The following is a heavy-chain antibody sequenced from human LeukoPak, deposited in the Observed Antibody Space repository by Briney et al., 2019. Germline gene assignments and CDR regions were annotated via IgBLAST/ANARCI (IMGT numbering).Heavy chain of an antibody. V-gene: IGHV3-48*04. CDR2: ISSGSFSI. Sequence: GGSLRHSCAASGFTFSSHSMNWVRQAPGKGLEWVSYISSGSFSIYYADSVKGRFTISRDNAKNSLYLQMNSLRAEDTAVYYCAELGITMIGGVWGKGTTVTISS. CDR3: AELGITMIGGV. CDR1: GFTFSSHS. J-gene: IGHJ6*04. D-gene: IGHD3-10*02.